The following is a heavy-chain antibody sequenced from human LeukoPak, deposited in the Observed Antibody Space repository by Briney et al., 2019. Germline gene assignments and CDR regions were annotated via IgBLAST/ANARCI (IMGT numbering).Heavy chain of an antibody. V-gene: IGHV1-2*04. D-gene: IGHD2-15*01. CDR2: INPNSGGT. J-gene: IGHJ4*02. CDR1: GCTFTGYY. Sequence: GASVKVSCKASGCTFTGYYMHWVRQAPGQGLEWMGWINPNSGGTNYAQKFQGWVTMTRDTSISTAYMELSRLRSDDTAVYYCARDRCSGGSCYFDYWGQGTLVTVSS. CDR3: ARDRCSGGSCYFDY.